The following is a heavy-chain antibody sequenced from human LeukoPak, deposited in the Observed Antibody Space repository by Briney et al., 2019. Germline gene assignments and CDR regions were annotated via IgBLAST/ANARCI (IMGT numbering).Heavy chain of an antibody. CDR2: ISGSGAST. D-gene: IGHD6-19*01. CDR3: ARYPQTGYSSGWLTDY. Sequence: PGGSLRLSCAASGFTFSSYAMSWVRQAPGKGLEWVSAISGSGASTYYADSVKGRFTISRDNPKNTLYLQMNSLRAEDTAVYYCARYPQTGYSSGWLTDYWGQGTLVTVSS. J-gene: IGHJ4*02. V-gene: IGHV3-23*01. CDR1: GFTFSSYA.